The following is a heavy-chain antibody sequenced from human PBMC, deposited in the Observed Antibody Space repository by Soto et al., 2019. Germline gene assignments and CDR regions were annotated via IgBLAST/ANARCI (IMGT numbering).Heavy chain of an antibody. D-gene: IGHD2-15*01. Sequence: GGSLRLSCAASGFTFSSYWMSWVRQAPGKGLEWVANIKQDGSEKYYVDSVKGRFTISRDNAKNSLYLQMNSLRAEDTAVYYCARNCYTRGYCSGGRCPNNWFGPWGQGTRVTVSS. CDR1: GFTFSSYW. CDR3: ARNCYTRGYCSGGRCPNNWFGP. CDR2: IKQDGSEK. J-gene: IGHJ5*02. V-gene: IGHV3-7*01.